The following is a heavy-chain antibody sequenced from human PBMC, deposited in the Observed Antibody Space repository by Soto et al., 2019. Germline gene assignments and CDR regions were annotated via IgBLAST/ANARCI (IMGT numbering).Heavy chain of an antibody. CDR3: AGVRETRLRFLEWGWGWGREEDV. J-gene: IGHJ6*02. CDR2: IYYSGST. V-gene: IGHV4-31*03. D-gene: IGHD3-3*01. Sequence: QVQLQESGPGLVKPSQTLSLTCTVSGGSISSGGYYWSWIRQHPGKGLEWIGYIYYSGSTYYNPSLKSRVTLSGDTSKNQFSLKLSSVTAADTAVYYCAGVRETRLRFLEWGWGWGREEDVWGQGTTVTVSS. CDR1: GGSISSGGYY.